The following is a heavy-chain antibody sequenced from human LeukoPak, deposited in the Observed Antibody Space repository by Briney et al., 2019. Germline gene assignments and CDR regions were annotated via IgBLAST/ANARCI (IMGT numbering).Heavy chain of an antibody. V-gene: IGHV4-59*01. J-gene: IGHJ4*02. D-gene: IGHD6-13*01. CDR1: GGSISSYY. CDR2: IYYSGTT. CDR3: ARGVYIAAAQYGF. Sequence: SETLSLTCTVSGGSISSYYWSWIRQPPGKGLEWIGCIYYSGTTNYNPSLKSRVTISVDTSKNQFSLKLSSVTAADTAVYYCARGVYIAAAQYGFWGQGTLVTVSS.